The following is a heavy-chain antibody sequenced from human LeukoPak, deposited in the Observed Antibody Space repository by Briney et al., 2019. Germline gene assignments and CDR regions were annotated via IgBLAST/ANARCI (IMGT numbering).Heavy chain of an antibody. V-gene: IGHV3-64*01. Sequence: PGGSLRLSCAASGFTFSTYAMHWVRQAPGKGLEYVPSITSNGDNTFYANSVKGRFTISRDNSKNTLYLQMGSLRAEDMAVYYCARDRSGSGDYWGQGTLVTVSS. CDR2: ITSNGDNT. CDR3: ARDRSGSGDY. CDR1: GFTFSTYA. J-gene: IGHJ4*02. D-gene: IGHD2-15*01.